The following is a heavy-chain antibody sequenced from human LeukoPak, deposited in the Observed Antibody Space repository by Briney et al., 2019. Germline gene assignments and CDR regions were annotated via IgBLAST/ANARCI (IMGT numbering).Heavy chain of an antibody. CDR3: ARDPPTSYCGGYCYHGAFDI. Sequence: PSETLSLTCTVSGGSISSYYRSWIRQPAGKGLEWIGRIYTSGSTNYNPSLKSRVTMSVDTSKNQFSLKLSSVTAADTAVYYCARDPPTSYCGGYCYHGAFDIWGQGTMVTVSS. V-gene: IGHV4-4*07. CDR1: GGSISSYY. CDR2: IYTSGST. J-gene: IGHJ3*02. D-gene: IGHD2-21*02.